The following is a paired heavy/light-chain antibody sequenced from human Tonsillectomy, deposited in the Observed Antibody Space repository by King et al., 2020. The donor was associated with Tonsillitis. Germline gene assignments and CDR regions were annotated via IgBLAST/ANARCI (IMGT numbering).Heavy chain of an antibody. CDR1: GFTFNSFD. J-gene: IGHJ5*02. CDR3: ATNRGDH. Sequence: EVQLLESGGGSVQPGGSLTLSCAASGFTFNSFDMTWVHTTDISWVRQAPGKGLEWVSLFRGFGDHIYYADSVKGRFTISGDSSRSTLYLQMSSLRAEDTAVYYCATNRGDHWGQGTLVTVSS. D-gene: IGHD3-10*01. V-gene: IGHV3-23*01. CDR2: FRGFGDHI.
Light chain of an antibody. Sequence: DIVMTQSPLSLPVTVGQPASISCTSSQSLVYSDGDTYLNWIHQRPGQSPRRLIYNVSKRDSGVPDRFSGSGSGTDFTLKISRVEAEDVGLYYCLQTREWPWTFGQGTKVEIK. CDR2: NVS. J-gene: IGKJ1*01. V-gene: IGKV2-30*01. CDR3: LQTREWPWT. CDR1: QSLVYSDGDTY.